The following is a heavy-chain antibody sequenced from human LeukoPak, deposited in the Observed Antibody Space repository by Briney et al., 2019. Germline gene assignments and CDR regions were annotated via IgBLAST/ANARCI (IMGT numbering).Heavy chain of an antibody. V-gene: IGHV3-23*01. J-gene: IGHJ3*02. CDR3: TKRHSSTWGDDAFDI. Sequence: GGSLRLSCAASGFTFSNYAMRWVRQAPGKGLEWVSGIGGSGGLTYYADSVKGRFTISRDNSKNTVHLQMNSLRAEDTAVYYCTKRHSSTWGDDAFDIWGQGTMVSVSS. D-gene: IGHD3-16*01. CDR1: GFTFSNYA. CDR2: IGGSGGLT.